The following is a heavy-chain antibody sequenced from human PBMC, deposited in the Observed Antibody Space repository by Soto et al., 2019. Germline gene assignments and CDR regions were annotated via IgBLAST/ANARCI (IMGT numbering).Heavy chain of an antibody. D-gene: IGHD3-3*02. CDR1: GGSISNYY. Sequence: SETLSLTCIVSGGSISNYYWSWIRQPPGKGLEWIGYIYYRGSSYYNPSLESRISMAVDTSKNQFSLKLRSVTAADTAVYFCVRGQPHRITIFEVVIRSYDYGMDVWGQGTTVTVSS. CDR2: IYYRGSS. J-gene: IGHJ6*02. CDR3: VRGQPHRITIFEVVIRSYDYGMDV. V-gene: IGHV4-59*04.